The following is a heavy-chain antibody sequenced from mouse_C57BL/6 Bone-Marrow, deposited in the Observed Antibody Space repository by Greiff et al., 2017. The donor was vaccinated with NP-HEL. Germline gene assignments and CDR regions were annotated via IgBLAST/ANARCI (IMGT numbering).Heavy chain of an antibody. CDR1: GYTFTDYN. J-gene: IGHJ3*01. D-gene: IGHD2-4*01. V-gene: IGHV1-18*01. CDR2: INPNNGGT. CDR3: ASRPSYYDYGWFAY. Sequence: EVQLQESGPELVKPGASVKIPCKASGYTFTDYNMDWVKQSHGKSLEWIGDINPNNGGTIYNQKFKGKATLTVDKSSSTAYMELRSLTSEDTAVYYCASRPSYYDYGWFAYWGQGTLVTVSA.